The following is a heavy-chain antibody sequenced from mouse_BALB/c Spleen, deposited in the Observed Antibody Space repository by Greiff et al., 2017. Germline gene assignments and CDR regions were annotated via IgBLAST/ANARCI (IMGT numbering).Heavy chain of an antibody. D-gene: IGHD2-1*01. CDR3: ARPLYYGNYPFAY. J-gene: IGHJ3*01. V-gene: IGHV4-1*02. CDR2: INPDSSTI. CDR1: GFDFSRYW. Sequence: EVQVVESGGGLVQPGGSLKLSCAASGFDFSRYWMSWVRQAPGKGLEWIGEINPDSSTINYTPSLKDKFIISRDNAKNTLYLQMSKVRSEDTALYYCARPLYYGNYPFAYWGQGTLVTVSA.